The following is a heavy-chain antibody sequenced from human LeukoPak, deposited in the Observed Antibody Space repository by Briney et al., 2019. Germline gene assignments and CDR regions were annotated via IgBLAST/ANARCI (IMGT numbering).Heavy chain of an antibody. D-gene: IGHD6-6*01. V-gene: IGHV3-30*04. CDR3: ARGGVYSTSAVDY. J-gene: IGHJ4*02. CDR1: GFTFSHYT. CDR2: ISHDGTDT. Sequence: GGSLRLSCAASGFTFSHYTFHWVRQAPGKGLEWVALISHDGTDTYFADSVQGRVIISRDDYQSTLYLQMNSLRAEDTAVYYCARGGVYSTSAVDYWGQGTLVTVSS.